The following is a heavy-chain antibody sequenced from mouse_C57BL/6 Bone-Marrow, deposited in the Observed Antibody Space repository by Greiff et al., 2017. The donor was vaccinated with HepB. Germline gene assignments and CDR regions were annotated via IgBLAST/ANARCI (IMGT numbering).Heavy chain of an antibody. CDR1: GYTFTDYN. D-gene: IGHD2-3*01. J-gene: IGHJ1*03. Sequence: EVQGVESGPELVKPGASVKIPCKASGYTFTDYNMDWVKQSHGKSLEWIGDINPNNGGTIYNQKFKGKATLTVDKSSSTAYMELRSLTSEDTAVYYCARGLLQDWYFDVWGTGTTVTVSS. V-gene: IGHV1-18*01. CDR3: ARGLLQDWYFDV. CDR2: INPNNGGT.